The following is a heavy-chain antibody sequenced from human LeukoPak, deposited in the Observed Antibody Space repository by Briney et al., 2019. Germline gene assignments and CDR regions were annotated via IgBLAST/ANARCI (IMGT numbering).Heavy chain of an antibody. Sequence: PGGSLRLSCAASGFTFSSYAMSWVRQALGKGLEWVSAISGSGGSTYYADSVKGRFTISRDNSKNTLYLQMNSLRAKDTAVYYCAKDYYDSSGYGSHYGMDVWGQGTTVTVSS. CDR3: AKDYYDSSGYGSHYGMDV. CDR1: GFTFSSYA. J-gene: IGHJ6*02. CDR2: ISGSGGST. V-gene: IGHV3-23*01. D-gene: IGHD3-22*01.